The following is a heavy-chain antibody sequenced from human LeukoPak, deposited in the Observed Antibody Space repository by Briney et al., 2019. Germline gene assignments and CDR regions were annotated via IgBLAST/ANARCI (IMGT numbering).Heavy chain of an antibody. CDR2: IRFNANNK. V-gene: IGHV3-30*02. CDR1: GFTFSDYG. CDR3: AKDLGTLISGSYYYYFDY. D-gene: IGHD3-10*01. Sequence: GGSLRLSCAASGFTFSDYGMHWVRQAPGKGLEWVAFIRFNANNKYYADSVKGRFTISRDNSENTLYLQMNSLRAADTAVYYCAKDLGTLISGSYYYYFDYWGQGTLVTVSS. J-gene: IGHJ4*02.